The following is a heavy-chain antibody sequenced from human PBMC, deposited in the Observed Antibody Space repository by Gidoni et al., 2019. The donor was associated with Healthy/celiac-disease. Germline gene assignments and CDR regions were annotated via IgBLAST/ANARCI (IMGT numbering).Heavy chain of an antibody. CDR1: GFTFSSYG. Sequence: QVQLVESGGGVVQPGRSLRLSCAASGFTFSSYGMHWVRQAPGKGLEWVAVISYDGSNKYYADYVKGRFTISRDNSKNTLYLQMNSLRAEDTAVYYCAKDLIVNGWLRHFDYWGQGTLVTVSS. V-gene: IGHV3-30*18. J-gene: IGHJ4*02. CDR2: ISYDGSNK. D-gene: IGHD5-12*01. CDR3: AKDLIVNGWLRHFDY.